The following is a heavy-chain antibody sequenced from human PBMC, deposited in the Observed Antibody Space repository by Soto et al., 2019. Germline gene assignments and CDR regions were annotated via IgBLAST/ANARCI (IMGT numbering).Heavy chain of an antibody. J-gene: IGHJ4*02. CDR1: GVTVGGNY. CDR3: ARGYCSGGRGNSPNYFDY. D-gene: IGHD2-15*01. Sequence: GSLRLSCSAAGVTVGGNYLNWVRQAPGKGLEWVSVIYTGGSTYYADSVQGRFTISRDNSKNTLYLQMNSLRAEDTAVYYCARGYCSGGRGNSPNYFDYWGQGTLVTVSS. CDR2: IYTGGST. V-gene: IGHV3-53*01.